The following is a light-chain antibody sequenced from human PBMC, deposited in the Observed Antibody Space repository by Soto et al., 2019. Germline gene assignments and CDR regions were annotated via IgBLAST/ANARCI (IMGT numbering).Light chain of an antibody. J-gene: IGKJ5*01. CDR1: PSVTNY. CDR3: HQRNIWPPVT. CDR2: GAF. Sequence: EIVLTQSPATLSLSPGERATLSCRASPSVTNYLAWYQQKPGQAPRLVIYGAFNRATGIPARFSGSGSGTDVTLTISSLEPEDFAVYYCHQRNIWPPVTFGQGTRLEI. V-gene: IGKV3-11*01.